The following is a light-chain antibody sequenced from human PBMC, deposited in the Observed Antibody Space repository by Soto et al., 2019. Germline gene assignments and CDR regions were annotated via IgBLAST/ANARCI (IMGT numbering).Light chain of an antibody. Sequence: DIQMTQSPSSLSASVGDRVTITCRASQGISNYLAWYQQRPGNVPKLLLYAASTLQSGVPSRFSGSGSGTEFTLTISSLQPEDVAIYYCQQSYSTPRTFGQGTKVEIK. V-gene: IGKV1-27*01. J-gene: IGKJ1*01. CDR3: QQSYSTPRT. CDR2: AAS. CDR1: QGISNY.